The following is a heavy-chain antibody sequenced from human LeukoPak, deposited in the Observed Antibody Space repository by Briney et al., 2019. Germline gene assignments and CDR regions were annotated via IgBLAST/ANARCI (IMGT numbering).Heavy chain of an antibody. Sequence: GGSLRLSCAVSGLTFSSSWMSWVRQAPGKGLEWVANINKDGGEKYYVDSVKGRFTISRDNAKNSLYLQMNSLRADDTAVYYCVKDSPPRYSGSPPAYWGQGTLVTVSS. CDR3: VKDSPPRYSGSPPAY. CDR1: GLTFSSSW. V-gene: IGHV3-7*03. D-gene: IGHD1-26*01. CDR2: INKDGGEK. J-gene: IGHJ4*02.